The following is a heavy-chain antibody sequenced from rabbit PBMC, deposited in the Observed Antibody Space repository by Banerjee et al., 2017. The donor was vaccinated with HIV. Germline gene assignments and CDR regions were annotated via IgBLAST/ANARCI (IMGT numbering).Heavy chain of an antibody. CDR1: GVSFSSNYW. Sequence: QEQLEESGGDLVKPEGSLTLTCTASGVSFSSNYWICWVRQAPGKGLEWIACIYTGSSGNTVYASWAKGRFTISKTSSTTVTLQMTSLTAADTATYFCASDGNGWGGDNLWGPGTLVTVS. CDR3: ASDGNGWGGDNL. V-gene: IGHV1S45*01. CDR2: IYTGSSGNT. D-gene: IGHD4-1*01. J-gene: IGHJ4*01.